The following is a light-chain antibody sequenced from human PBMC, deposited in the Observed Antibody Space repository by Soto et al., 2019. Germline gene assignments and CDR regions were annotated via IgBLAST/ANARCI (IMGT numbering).Light chain of an antibody. V-gene: IGLV2-23*02. CDR1: SGVIGSYNH. J-gene: IGLJ1*01. CDR3: CSYAGSSTFV. Sequence: SVLTQPASVSGSPGQSITIPCTGTSGVIGSYNHVSWYQQHPDKAPKFIIYGVGKRPSGVSVRFSGSKSGNTASLTISGLQAGDEADYYCCSYAGSSTFVFGTGTKVTVL. CDR2: GVG.